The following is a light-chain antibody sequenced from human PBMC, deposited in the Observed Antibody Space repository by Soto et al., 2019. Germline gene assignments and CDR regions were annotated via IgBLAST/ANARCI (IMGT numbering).Light chain of an antibody. CDR2: ESS. V-gene: IGKV3-11*01. CDR3: QQYTRWPPIT. CDR1: QNVANY. Sequence: DIVVTQSPSTLSLSPEERATLSCRASQNVANYLDWYQQKPGQAPRLLIYESSNRATGIAARFSGSGSGTDFTLTISSLQSEDFAVYYCQQYTRWPPITFGQGTRLEIK. J-gene: IGKJ5*01.